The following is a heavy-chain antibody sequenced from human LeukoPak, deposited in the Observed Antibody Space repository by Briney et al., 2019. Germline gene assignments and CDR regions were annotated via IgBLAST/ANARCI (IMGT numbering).Heavy chain of an antibody. V-gene: IGHV1-18*01. J-gene: IGHJ5*02. CDR1: GYTFTSYG. D-gene: IGHD3-10*01. CDR3: ARGVDYGSGSYYTPRPQGFGP. CDR2: ISAYNGNT. Sequence: ASVKVSCKASGYTFTSYGISWVRQAPGQGLEWMGWISAYNGNTNYAQKLQGRVTMATDTSTSTAYMELRSLRSDDTAVYYCARGVDYGSGSYYTPRPQGFGPWGQGTLVTVSS.